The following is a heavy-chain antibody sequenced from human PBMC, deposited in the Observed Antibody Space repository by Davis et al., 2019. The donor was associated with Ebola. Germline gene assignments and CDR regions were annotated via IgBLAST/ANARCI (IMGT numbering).Heavy chain of an antibody. Sequence: ESLKISCAASGFTFSSNSMNWVRQAPGKGPEWIGSIFSSGSTYNNPSLTSRVTMSVDTSKNQFSLKLRSVTAADTALYYCARQAYYYSTRGHSRAFQHWGQGTLVTVSS. V-gene: IGHV4-39*01. D-gene: IGHD2-8*02. CDR2: IFSSGST. CDR3: ARQAYYYSTRGHSRAFQH. J-gene: IGHJ1*01. CDR1: GFTFSSNSMN.